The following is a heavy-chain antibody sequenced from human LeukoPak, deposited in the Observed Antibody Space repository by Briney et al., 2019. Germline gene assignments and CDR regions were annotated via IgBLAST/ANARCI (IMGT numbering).Heavy chain of an antibody. Sequence: AGGSLRLSCAASGFTFSSYAMSWVRQAPGKGLEWVSVISGSGGSTYYADSVKGRFTISRDNSKNTLYLQINSLRAEDTAVYYCAQDGQLANYWGQGTLVTVSS. CDR3: AQDGQLANY. CDR1: GFTFSSYA. CDR2: ISGSGGST. V-gene: IGHV3-23*01. D-gene: IGHD6-13*01. J-gene: IGHJ4*02.